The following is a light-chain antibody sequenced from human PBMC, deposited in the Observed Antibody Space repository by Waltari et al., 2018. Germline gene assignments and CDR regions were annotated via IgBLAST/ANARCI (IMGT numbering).Light chain of an antibody. CDR2: SAS. Sequence: DIQMTQSPSSLSGSVGDRVTITCRASQSISTYLNWYQQKPGKAPKLLISSASSLQSGVPSRFSGSGSGTDFTLTISSLQPEEFATYYCQQSYSSPQTFGQGTKVEIK. J-gene: IGKJ1*01. CDR3: QQSYSSPQT. V-gene: IGKV1-39*01. CDR1: QSISTY.